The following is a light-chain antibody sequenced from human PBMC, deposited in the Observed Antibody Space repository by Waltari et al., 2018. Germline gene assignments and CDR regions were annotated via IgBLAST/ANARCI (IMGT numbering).Light chain of an antibody. CDR1: QNIYGY. J-gene: IGKJ1*01. V-gene: IGKV1-39*01. CDR3: QQRA. Sequence: DIELPQSPSALSASVGDRVTITCRASQNIYGYLNWYQQKPGKAPELLIYSSSSLQSGVPSRFRGSGFGTEFTLTITNLQLEDFATYYCQQRAFGQGTKVEIK. CDR2: SSS.